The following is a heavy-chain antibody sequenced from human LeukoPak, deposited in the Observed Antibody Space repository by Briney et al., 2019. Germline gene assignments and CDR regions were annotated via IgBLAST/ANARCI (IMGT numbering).Heavy chain of an antibody. J-gene: IGHJ6*03. CDR3: AKHGYYYYYMDV. V-gene: IGHV1-69*05. CDR2: IIPIFGTA. CDR1: GGTFSSYA. Sequence: SVKVSCTASGGTFSSYAISWVRQAPGQGLEWMGGIIPIFGTANSAQKFQGRVTITTDESTSTAYMELSSLRSEDTAVYYCAKHGYYYYYMDVWGKGTTVTVSS.